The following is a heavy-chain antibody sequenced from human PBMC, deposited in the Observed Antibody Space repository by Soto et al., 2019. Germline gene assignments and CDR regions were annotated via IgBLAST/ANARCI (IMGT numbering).Heavy chain of an antibody. D-gene: IGHD2-2*01. Sequence: QVQLVQSGAAVKKPGSSVKVSCKASGGTFSSYAISWVRQAPGQGLEWMGGIIPIFGTANYAQKFQGRVTITEDKSTSTAYMELSSLRYEDTAVYYCARSRGSCSSTSCYRWFDTWGQGPLVTVAA. CDR3: ARSRGSCSSTSCYRWFDT. V-gene: IGHV1-69*06. CDR1: GGTFSSYA. J-gene: IGHJ5*02. CDR2: IIPIFGTA.